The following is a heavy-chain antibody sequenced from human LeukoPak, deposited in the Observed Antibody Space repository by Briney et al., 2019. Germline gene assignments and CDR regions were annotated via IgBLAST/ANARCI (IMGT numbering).Heavy chain of an antibody. J-gene: IGHJ4*02. CDR3: ARVYSGYDCLDY. CDR2: IYHSGST. Sequence: SETLSLTCTVSGGSISSSSYYWGWIRQPPGKGLEWIGEIYHSGSTNYNPSLKSRVTISVDKSKNQFSLKLSSVTAADTAVYYCARVYSGYDCLDYWGQGTLVTVSS. CDR1: GGSISSSSYY. D-gene: IGHD5-12*01. V-gene: IGHV4-39*07.